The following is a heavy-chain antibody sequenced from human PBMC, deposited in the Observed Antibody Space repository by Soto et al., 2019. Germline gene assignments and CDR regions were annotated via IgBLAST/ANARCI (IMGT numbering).Heavy chain of an antibody. CDR3: ATAMGQQPDAFDI. V-gene: IGHV1-24*01. CDR2: FDPEDGET. Sequence: ASVKVSCKVAGYTLTELSMHCVLQAPGKGLEWMGGFDPEDGETIYAQKFQGRVTMTEDTSTDTAYMELSSLRSEDTAVYYCATAMGQQPDAFDIWGQGTMVTVSS. CDR1: GYTLTELS. J-gene: IGHJ3*02. D-gene: IGHD6-13*01.